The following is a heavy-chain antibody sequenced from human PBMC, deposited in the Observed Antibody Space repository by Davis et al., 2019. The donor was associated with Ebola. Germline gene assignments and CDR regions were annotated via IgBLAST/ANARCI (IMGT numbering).Heavy chain of an antibody. CDR3: ARDLMITFGGVIVSDAFDI. J-gene: IGHJ3*02. Sequence: PGGSLRLSCAASGFTFSSYWMSWVCQAPGKGLEWVSSISSSSSYIYYADSVKGRFTISRDNAKNSLYLQMNSLRAEDTAVYYCARDLMITFGGVIVSDAFDIWGQGTMVTVSS. D-gene: IGHD3-16*02. CDR2: ISSSSSYI. V-gene: IGHV3-21*01. CDR1: GFTFSSYW.